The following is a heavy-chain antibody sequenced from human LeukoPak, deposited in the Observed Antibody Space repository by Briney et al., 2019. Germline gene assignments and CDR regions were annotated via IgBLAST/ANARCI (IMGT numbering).Heavy chain of an antibody. V-gene: IGHV3-7*01. CDR3: ARCSGWAFKN. D-gene: IGHD6-19*01. CDR1: GFTFSNFW. CDR2: INQDGSEK. J-gene: IGHJ4*02. Sequence: GGSLRLSCAASGFTFSNFWMSWVRQAPGKGLEWVGNINQDGSEKNYVDSVKGRFTISRDSAKNSLYLQMDSLRAEDTAVYYCARCSGWAFKNWGQGTLVTVSS.